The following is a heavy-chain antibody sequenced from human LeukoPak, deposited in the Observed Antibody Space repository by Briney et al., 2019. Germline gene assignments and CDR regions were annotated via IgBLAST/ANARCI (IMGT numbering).Heavy chain of an antibody. V-gene: IGHV3-21*01. D-gene: IGHD3-10*01. Sequence: SGGSLRLSCAASGFTFSSYTMNWVRQGPGKGLEWVSSISSSSTYINYADSLKGRFTISRDNAEKSLYLQMNSLRDGDTAVYYCARAVVMVRGGSGYFDLWGRGTLVAVSS. CDR1: GFTFSSYT. CDR3: ARAVVMVRGGSGYFDL. J-gene: IGHJ2*01. CDR2: ISSSSTYI.